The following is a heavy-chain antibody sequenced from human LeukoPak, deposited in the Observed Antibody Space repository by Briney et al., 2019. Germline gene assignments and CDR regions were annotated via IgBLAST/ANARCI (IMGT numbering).Heavy chain of an antibody. V-gene: IGHV4-30-2*01. D-gene: IGHD6-13*01. CDR3: ARASVIGSSWSPNYYYYMDV. J-gene: IGHJ6*03. CDR1: GGSVNSGGYS. CDR2: IYHSGST. Sequence: SQTLSLTCAVSGGSVNSGGYSWSWVRQPPGKGLEWIGYIYHSGSTYYSPSLKSRVTISIDRSKNQFSLKLTSVTAADTAVYYCARASVIGSSWSPNYYYYMDVWGKGTTVTVSS.